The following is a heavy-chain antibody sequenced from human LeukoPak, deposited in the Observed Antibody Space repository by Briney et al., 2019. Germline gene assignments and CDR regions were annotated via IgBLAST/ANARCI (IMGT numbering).Heavy chain of an antibody. V-gene: IGHV3-21*01. D-gene: IGHD6-19*01. CDR3: AEGSSGFAY. CDR2: IDSTSSYI. CDR1: GFTFSDYS. J-gene: IGHJ4*02. Sequence: GGSLGLSCAASGFTFSDYSMNWVRQAPGKGLEWVSFIDSTSSYIHYGDSVKGRFTISRDNAKNSLYLHMNSLRAEDTAVYYCAEGSSGFAYWGQGTLVTVSS.